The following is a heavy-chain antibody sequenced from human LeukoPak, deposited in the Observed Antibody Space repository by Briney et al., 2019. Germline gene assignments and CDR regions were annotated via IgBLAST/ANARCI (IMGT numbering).Heavy chain of an antibody. D-gene: IGHD3-10*01. J-gene: IGHJ5*02. CDR3: AHTGFGELVRLDP. Sequence: TLSLTCTVSGXSIKSYYWHWIRQPPGKAQEWLALIYWGDDKRYSPSLKSRLTITKDTSKNQVVLTMTNMDPVDTATYYCAHTGFGELVRLDPWGQGTLVTVSS. V-gene: IGHV2-5*02. CDR1: GXSIKSYYW. CDR2: IYWGDDK.